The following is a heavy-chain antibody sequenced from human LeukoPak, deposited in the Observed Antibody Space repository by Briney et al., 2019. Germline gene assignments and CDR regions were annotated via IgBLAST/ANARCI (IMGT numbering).Heavy chain of an antibody. CDR1: GFTFSNAW. V-gene: IGHV3-15*01. CDR3: STFSSGWPYDAFDI. Sequence: GGSLRLSCAASGFTFSNAWMSWVRQAPGKGLEWVGRIKSSTDGGTTDYAAPVKGRFIISRDDSKNTLSLQMSSLKTEDTAVYYCSTFSSGWPYDAFDIWGQGTMVTVSS. D-gene: IGHD6-25*01. J-gene: IGHJ3*02. CDR2: IKSSTDGGTT.